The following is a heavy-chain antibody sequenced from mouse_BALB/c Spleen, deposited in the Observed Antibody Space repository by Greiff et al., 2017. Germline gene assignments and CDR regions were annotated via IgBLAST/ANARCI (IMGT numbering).Heavy chain of an antibody. D-gene: IGHD3-1*01. CDR3: ARSGGGDYFDY. CDR1: GFTFSSFG. V-gene: IGHV5-17*02. J-gene: IGHJ2*01. Sequence: EVMLVESGGGLVQPGGSRKLSCAASGFTFSSFGMHWVRQAPEKGLEWVAYISSGSSTIYYADTVKGRFTISRDNPKNTLFLQMTSLRSEDTAMYYCARSGGGDYFDYRGQGTTLTVSS. CDR2: ISSGSSTI.